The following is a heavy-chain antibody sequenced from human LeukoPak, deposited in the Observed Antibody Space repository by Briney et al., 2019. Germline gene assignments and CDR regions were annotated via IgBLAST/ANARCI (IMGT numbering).Heavy chain of an antibody. CDR1: GGSISSGGYY. V-gene: IGHV4-30-2*01. Sequence: PSQTLSLTCTVSGGSISSGGYYWSWIRQPPGKGLEWIGEINHSGSTNYNPSLKSRVTISVDTSKNQFSLKLSSVTAADTAVYYCARGSGTIFGVVNPNDYYYYYGMDVWGQGTTVTVSS. CDR2: INHSGST. CDR3: ARGSGTIFGVVNPNDYYYYYGMDV. J-gene: IGHJ6*02. D-gene: IGHD3-3*01.